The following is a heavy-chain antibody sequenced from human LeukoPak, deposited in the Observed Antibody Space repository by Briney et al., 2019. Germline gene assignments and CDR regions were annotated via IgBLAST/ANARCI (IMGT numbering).Heavy chain of an antibody. CDR2: ISSSSSTI. CDR3: ARDGYTNFDY. CDR1: GFTFSSYS. V-gene: IGHV3-48*01. J-gene: IGHJ4*02. D-gene: IGHD5-24*01. Sequence: PGGSLRLSCAASGFTFSSYSMNWVRQAPGKGLEWVSYISSSSSTIYCADSVKGRFTISRDNAKNSLYLRMNSLRAEDTAVYYCARDGYTNFDYWGQGTLVTVSS.